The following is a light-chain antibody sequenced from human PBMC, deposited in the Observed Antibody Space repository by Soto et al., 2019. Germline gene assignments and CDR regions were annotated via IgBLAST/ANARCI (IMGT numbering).Light chain of an antibody. Sequence: QSALTQPASVSGSPGQSITICCSGTSSDVGGYIYVSWYQQHPGKAPQLMIYEVSNRPSGVSNRFSGSKSGNTASLTISGLQAEDEADYYCSSYTSSSTLVFGGGTKVTVL. J-gene: IGLJ2*01. CDR3: SSYTSSSTLV. CDR1: SSDVGGYIY. V-gene: IGLV2-14*01. CDR2: EVS.